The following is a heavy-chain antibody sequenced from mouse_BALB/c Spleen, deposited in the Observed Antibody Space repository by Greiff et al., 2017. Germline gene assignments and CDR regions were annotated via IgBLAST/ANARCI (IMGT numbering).Heavy chain of an antibody. J-gene: IGHJ3*01. V-gene: IGHV2-9*02. Sequence: VKLVESGPGLVAPSQCLSITCTVSGFSLTSYGVHWVRQPPGKGLEWLGVIWAGGSTNYNSALMSRLSISTDNSKSQVFLKMNRLQTDDTAMYCCARGYGNYDNWFAYWGQGTLVTVSA. CDR3: ARGYGNYDNWFAY. CDR1: GFSLTSYG. CDR2: IWAGGST. D-gene: IGHD2-10*02.